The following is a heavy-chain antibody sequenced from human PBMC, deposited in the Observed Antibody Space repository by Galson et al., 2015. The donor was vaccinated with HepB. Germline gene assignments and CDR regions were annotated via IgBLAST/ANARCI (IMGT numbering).Heavy chain of an antibody. CDR1: GFTVSSKY. V-gene: IGHV3-53*01. J-gene: IGHJ4*02. CDR3: ARQGFDY. CDR2: IYSGGTT. Sequence: SLRLSCAASGFTVSSKYMTWVRQAPGKGLEWVSVIYSGGTTNYADSVKGRFTISRDDSKNMLYLQMNSLRAEDTAVYYCARQGFDYWGQGTLVTVSS.